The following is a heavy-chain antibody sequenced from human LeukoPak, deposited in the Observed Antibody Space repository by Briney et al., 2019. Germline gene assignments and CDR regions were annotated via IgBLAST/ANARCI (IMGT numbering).Heavy chain of an antibody. D-gene: IGHD5-24*01. CDR3: ARRDGNAFDI. CDR2: ISSSGST. V-gene: IGHV4-4*07. CDR1: GGSINNFY. J-gene: IGHJ3*02. Sequence: TSETLPLTWTVSGGSINNFYWSWIRQPAGKGLEWIGRISSSGSTNYNPSLKSRVTMSVDTSKNQFSLKLTSVTAADTAVYYCARRDGNAFDIWGQGTMVTVSS.